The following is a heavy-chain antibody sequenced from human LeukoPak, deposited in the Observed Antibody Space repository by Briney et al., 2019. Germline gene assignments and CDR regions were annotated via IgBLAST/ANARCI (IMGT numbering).Heavy chain of an antibody. CDR2: INPNSGGT. D-gene: IGHD3-22*01. Sequence: GSVKVSCKASGYTFTGYYMHGVRQAPGQGLEWMGWINPNSGGTNYAQKFQGRVTMTRDTSISTAYMELSRLRSDDTAVYYCARGYYYDSSGYSVFDYWGQGTLVTVSS. V-gene: IGHV1-2*02. CDR3: ARGYYYDSSGYSVFDY. J-gene: IGHJ4*02. CDR1: GYTFTGYY.